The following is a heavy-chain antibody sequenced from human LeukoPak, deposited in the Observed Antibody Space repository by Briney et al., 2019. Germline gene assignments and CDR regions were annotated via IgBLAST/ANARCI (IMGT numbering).Heavy chain of an antibody. D-gene: IGHD2-15*01. CDR3: ARDGTWGYYMDV. V-gene: IGHV3-21*01. CDR2: ISSSSSYI. Sequence: GGSLRLSCAASGFTFSSYSMNWVRQAPGKGLEWVSSISSSSSYIYYADSVKGRFTISRDNAKNSLYLQMNSLRAEDTAAYYCARDGTWGYYMDVWGKGTTVTVSS. CDR1: GFTFSSYS. J-gene: IGHJ6*03.